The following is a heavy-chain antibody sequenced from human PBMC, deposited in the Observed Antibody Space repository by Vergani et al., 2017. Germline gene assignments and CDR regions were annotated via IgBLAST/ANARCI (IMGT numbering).Heavy chain of an antibody. V-gene: IGHV3-30*19. CDR1: GFTFSSYG. CDR2: ISYDGSNK. D-gene: IGHD5-24*01. CDR3: ARAEMATLLFDY. Sequence: QVQLVESGGGVVQPGRSLRLSCAASGFTFSSYGMHWVRQAPGKGLEWVAVISYDGSNKYYADSVKGRFTISRDNSKNTLYLQMNSLRAEDTAVYYCARAEMATLLFDYWGQGTLVTVSS. J-gene: IGHJ4*02.